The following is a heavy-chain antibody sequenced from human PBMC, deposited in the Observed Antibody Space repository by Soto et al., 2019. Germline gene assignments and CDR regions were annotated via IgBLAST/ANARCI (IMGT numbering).Heavy chain of an antibody. J-gene: IGHJ4*02. D-gene: IGHD1-26*01. CDR2: INSDGSST. CDR3: ARSSSAGATGY. Sequence: GESLKISCAASGFTFSSYWMHWVRQAPGKRLVWVSRINSDGSSTSYADSVKGRFTISRDNAKNTLYLQMNSLRAEDTAVYYCARSSSAGATGYWGQGTLVTVSS. V-gene: IGHV3-74*01. CDR1: GFTFSSYW.